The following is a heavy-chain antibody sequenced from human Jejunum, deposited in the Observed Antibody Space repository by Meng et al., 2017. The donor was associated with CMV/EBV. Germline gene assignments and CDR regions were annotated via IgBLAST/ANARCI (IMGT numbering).Heavy chain of an antibody. V-gene: IGHV1-18*01. CDR3: ARDGPWAWGGSDY. J-gene: IGHJ4*02. CDR1: GYTFTNHG. CDR2: ISAYNGNT. Sequence: AGGSMKGCFKGSGYTFTNHGITWVGQAPGQWRGWMGWISAYNGNTGYGQKFQGRVIMTRDTSTGTVYMDLSGLRSEDTAIYYCARDGPWAWGGSDYWGQGTLVTVSS. D-gene: IGHD3-16*01.